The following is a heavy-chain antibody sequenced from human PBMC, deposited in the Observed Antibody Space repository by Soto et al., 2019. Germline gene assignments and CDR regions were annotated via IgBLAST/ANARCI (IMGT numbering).Heavy chain of an antibody. J-gene: IGHJ4*02. V-gene: IGHV4-59*01. CDR3: ARVATWFGELLPDY. CDR2: IYYSGST. D-gene: IGHD3-10*01. Sequence: SETLSLTCTVSGGSISSYYWSWIRQPPGKGLEWIGYIYYSGSTNYNPSLKSRVTISVDTSKNQFSLKLSSVTAADTAVYYCARVATWFGELLPDYWGQGTLVTVSS. CDR1: GGSISSYY.